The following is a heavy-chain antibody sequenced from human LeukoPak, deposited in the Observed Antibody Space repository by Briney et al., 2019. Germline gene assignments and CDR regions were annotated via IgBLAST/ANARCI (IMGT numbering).Heavy chain of an antibody. Sequence: GASVKVSCKASGYTFTGYYMHWVRQAPGQGLEWMGWINPNSGGTNYAQKFQGRVTMTRDTSISTAYMELSRLRSDDTAVYYCARDLVAARLYDAFDIWGQGTMVTVSS. D-gene: IGHD6-6*01. CDR3: ARDLVAARLYDAFDI. CDR2: INPNSGGT. V-gene: IGHV1-2*02. CDR1: GYTFTGYY. J-gene: IGHJ3*02.